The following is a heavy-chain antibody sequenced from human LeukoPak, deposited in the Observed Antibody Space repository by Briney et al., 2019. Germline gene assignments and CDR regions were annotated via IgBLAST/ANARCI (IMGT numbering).Heavy chain of an antibody. CDR3: TRVRVYSSGWYFDY. D-gene: IGHD6-19*01. Sequence: GGSLRLSCTASGFTFANSAMSWVRQAPGKGLEWVGFIRSNTYGGTTHYAASVRGTFTISRDDSKSIAYLQMNSLKTEDTAVYYCTRVRVYSSGWYFDYWGQGTLVTVSS. CDR1: GFTFANSA. CDR2: IRSNTYGGTT. V-gene: IGHV3-49*04. J-gene: IGHJ4*02.